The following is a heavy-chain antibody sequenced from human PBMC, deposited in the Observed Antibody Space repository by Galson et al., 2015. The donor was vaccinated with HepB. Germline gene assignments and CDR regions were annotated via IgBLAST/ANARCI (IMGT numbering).Heavy chain of an antibody. D-gene: IGHD3-3*01. CDR2: ISYDGSNK. Sequence: SLRLSCAASGFTFSSSAMHWVRQAPGKGLEWVAVISYDGSNKYYADSVKGRFTISRDNSKNTLYLQMNSLRAEDTAVYYCARDSITIFGSGYMDVWGKGTTVTVSS. CDR3: ARDSITIFGSGYMDV. CDR1: GFTFSSSA. J-gene: IGHJ6*03. V-gene: IGHV3-30-3*01.